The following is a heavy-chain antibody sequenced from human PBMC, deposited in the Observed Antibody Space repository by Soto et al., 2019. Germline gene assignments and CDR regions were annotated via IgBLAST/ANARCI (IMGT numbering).Heavy chain of an antibody. J-gene: IGHJ6*02. CDR3: ARYEYGNSLYGVDV. Sequence: SETLSLTCVVSGESFSGYYWSWIRQTPGMGLEWIGEVDHRGSTTYNPSLKNRASISIDSSKDLFSLELTSVTAADTALYFCARYEYGNSLYGVDVWGQGTRVTVSS. CDR1: GESFSGYY. CDR2: VDHRGST. D-gene: IGHD1-7*01. V-gene: IGHV4-34*01.